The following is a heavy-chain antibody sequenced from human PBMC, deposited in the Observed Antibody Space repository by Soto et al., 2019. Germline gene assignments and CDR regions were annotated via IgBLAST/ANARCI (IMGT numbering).Heavy chain of an antibody. CDR3: AKDVTGLIGYYFPFVY. J-gene: IGHJ4*02. CDR2: ISGSGGST. D-gene: IGHD3-22*01. CDR1: GFTFSTYA. Sequence: PGGSLRLSCAASGFTFSTYAMSWVRRAPGKGLEWVSAISGSGGSTYYADSVKGRFTVSRDNSKNTLHLQMNSLRAEDTAVYYCAKDVTGLIGYYFPFVYWGQGTLVTVSS. V-gene: IGHV3-23*01.